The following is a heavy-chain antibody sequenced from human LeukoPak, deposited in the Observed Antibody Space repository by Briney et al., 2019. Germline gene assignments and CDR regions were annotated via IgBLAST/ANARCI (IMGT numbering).Heavy chain of an antibody. Sequence: SETLSLTCTVSGGSISSSSYYWGWLRQPPGKGLEWIGYIYHSGSTYYNPSLKSRVTLSVDTSKNQFFLKLSSVTAADTAVYYCVRSSWSTFDPWGQGTLVTVSS. V-gene: IGHV4-39*07. CDR1: GGSISSSSYY. CDR2: IYHSGST. CDR3: VRSSWSTFDP. J-gene: IGHJ5*02. D-gene: IGHD6-13*01.